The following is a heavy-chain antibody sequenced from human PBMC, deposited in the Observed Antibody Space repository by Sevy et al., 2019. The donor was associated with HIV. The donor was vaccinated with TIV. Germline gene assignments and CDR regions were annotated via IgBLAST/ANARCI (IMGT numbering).Heavy chain of an antibody. D-gene: IGHD3-9*01. Sequence: QSQTLSLTCVISGDSVSSNSAAWNWIRQSPSRGLEWLGRTYYRSKWYNDYAVSVKSRITINPDTSKNQFSLLLNSVTPEDTAVYYCSRALRYSSFNWFDPWGQGTLVTVSS. CDR1: GDSVSSNSAA. CDR3: SRALRYSSFNWFDP. V-gene: IGHV6-1*01. CDR2: TYYRSKWYN. J-gene: IGHJ5*02.